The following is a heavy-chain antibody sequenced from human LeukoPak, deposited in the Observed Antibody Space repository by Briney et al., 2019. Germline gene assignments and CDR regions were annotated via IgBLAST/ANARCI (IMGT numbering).Heavy chain of an antibody. D-gene: IGHD3-10*01. CDR1: GFTFSDYY. CDR3: ARVMVRGVIDAFDI. J-gene: IGHJ3*02. V-gene: IGHV3-11*01. Sequence: GGSLRLSCAASGFTFSDYYMSWIRQAPGKGLEWVSYISSSGSTIYYADSVKGRFTISRDNAKNSLYLQMNSLRAEDTAVYYCARVMVRGVIDAFDIWGQGTMVTVSS. CDR2: ISSSGSTI.